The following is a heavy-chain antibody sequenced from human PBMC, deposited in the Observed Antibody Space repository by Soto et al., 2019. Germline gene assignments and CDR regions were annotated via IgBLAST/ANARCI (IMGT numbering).Heavy chain of an antibody. CDR1: GFSFSTYG. CDR2: ISNDGSIK. V-gene: IGHV3-30*18. J-gene: IGHJ6*02. CDR3: AKVVRADTMSSNFYYYSGMDV. Sequence: GGSLRLSFAASGFSFSTYGMHWVRQAPGKGLEWMAVISNDGSIKYYADSVKGRFTISRDNSKDTLFLQMNSLRGEDTAVYYCAKVVRADTMSSNFYYYSGMDVWGQGTTVTVSS. D-gene: IGHD5-18*01.